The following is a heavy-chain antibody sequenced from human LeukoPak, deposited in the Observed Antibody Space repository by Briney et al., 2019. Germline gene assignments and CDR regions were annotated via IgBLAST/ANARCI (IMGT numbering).Heavy chain of an antibody. D-gene: IGHD3-22*01. J-gene: IGHJ5*02. V-gene: IGHV4-34*01. Sequence: PPETLSLTCAVYGGSFSGYYWSWIRQPPGKGLEWIGEINHSGSTNYNPSLKSRVTISVDTSKNQFSLKLSSVTAADTAVYYCARSMTYYYDSSGYSSWGQGTLVTVSS. CDR1: GGSFSGYY. CDR3: ARSMTYYYDSSGYSS. CDR2: INHSGST.